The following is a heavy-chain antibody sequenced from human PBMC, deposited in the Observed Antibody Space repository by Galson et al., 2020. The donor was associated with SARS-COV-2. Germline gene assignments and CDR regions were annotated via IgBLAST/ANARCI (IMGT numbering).Heavy chain of an antibody. V-gene: IGHV4-31*03. CDR2: IPSSGTT. CDR3: ARDYRFTIILGNYYYMDV. J-gene: IGHJ6*03. CDR1: GASLRGTNLY. Sequence: SQTLSLTCIVPGASLRGTNLYWRWISQRPGRGLEWVGYIPSSGTTNYNPSLKSRIIISLDKSKNQLSLDLTSVTGADTAVYFCARDYRFTIILGNYYYMDVWGKGATVVVSS. D-gene: IGHD3-10*01.